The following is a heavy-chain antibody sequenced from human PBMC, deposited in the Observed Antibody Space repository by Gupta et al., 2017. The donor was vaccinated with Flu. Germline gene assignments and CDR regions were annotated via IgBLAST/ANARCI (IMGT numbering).Heavy chain of an antibody. J-gene: IGHJ4*02. CDR3: ARAAEQRLLDEYFDD. CDR2: IYHGASDT. Sequence: SYWSGWGRQMPGKGLEGMGIIYHGASDTRYSTASQGQVNISAEKAISTAEMQLRRMKASETAMYYCARAAEQRLLDEYFDDGGQGTMVTVSS. D-gene: IGHD6-25*01. V-gene: IGHV5-51*01. CDR1: SYW.